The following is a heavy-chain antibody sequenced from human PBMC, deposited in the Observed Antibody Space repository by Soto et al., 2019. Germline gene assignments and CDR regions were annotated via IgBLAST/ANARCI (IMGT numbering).Heavy chain of an antibody. CDR2: ISWNSGSI. J-gene: IGHJ4*02. CDR1: GFTFDDYA. D-gene: IGHD3-10*01. CDR3: ANDAPVID. V-gene: IGHV3-9*01. Sequence: EVQLVESGGGLVQPGRSLRLSCAASGFTFDDYAMHWVRQAPGKGLEWVSGISWNSGSIGYADSVKGRFTISRDNAKNSLYLQMNSLRAEDTALYYCANDAPVIDWGQGTLVTDCS.